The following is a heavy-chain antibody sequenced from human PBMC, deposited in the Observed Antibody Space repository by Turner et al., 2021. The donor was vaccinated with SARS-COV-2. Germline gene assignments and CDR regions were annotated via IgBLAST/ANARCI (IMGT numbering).Heavy chain of an antibody. CDR3: ARDSGDFDY. D-gene: IGHD3-10*01. CDR2: KTYDGRNK. Sequence: QVQLVESGGGVVQPGGSLRLSCAASGFTLSSYVMHWVRQAPGKGLEWVAVKTYDGRNKSYADSVKGRFTISRDNSKNTLYLQMNSLRAEDTSVYYCARDSGDFDYWGQGTLVTVSS. J-gene: IGHJ4*02. V-gene: IGHV3-30*04. CDR1: GFTLSSYV.